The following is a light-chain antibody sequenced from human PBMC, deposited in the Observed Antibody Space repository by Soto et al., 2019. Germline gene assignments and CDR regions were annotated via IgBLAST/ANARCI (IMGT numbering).Light chain of an antibody. J-gene: IGLJ1*01. CDR3: SSFTGSGTDV. Sequence: QSALTQPASVSGSPGQSITISCTGTSSDVGGYNYVSWYQQHPGKAPRLMIYDVSDRPSGVSNRFSGSKSGNTASLTISGLQAEDEADYYCSSFTGSGTDVFGTGTQLTVL. CDR2: DVS. V-gene: IGLV2-14*01. CDR1: SSDVGGYNY.